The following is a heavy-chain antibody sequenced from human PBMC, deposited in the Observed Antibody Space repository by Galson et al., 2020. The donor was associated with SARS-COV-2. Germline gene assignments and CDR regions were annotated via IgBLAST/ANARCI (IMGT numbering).Heavy chain of an antibody. CDR2: INHTGTT. V-gene: IGHV4-34*01. D-gene: IGHD3-22*01. CDR3: ARGLMIGGSFYGMDV. CDR1: GGSFNNIY. J-gene: IGHJ6*02. Sequence: PSETLSLTCAVYGGSFNNIYWTWIRQPPEKGLEWIGEINHTGTTNCNPSLKSRVTISADTSKNQFSLKVRSVTAADTAVYYCARGLMIGGSFYGMDVWGLGTTVTVSS.